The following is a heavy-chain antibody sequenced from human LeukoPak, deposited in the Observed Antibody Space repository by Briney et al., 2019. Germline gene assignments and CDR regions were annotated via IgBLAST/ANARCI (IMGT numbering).Heavy chain of an antibody. Sequence: GGSLRLSCAASGFTFSSYGMHWVRQAPGKGLEWVAVIWYDGSNKYYADSVEGRFTISRDNSKNTLYLQMNSLRAEDTAVYYCARDGYCSGGSCYSAPYYFDYWGQGTLVTVSS. D-gene: IGHD2-15*01. CDR1: GFTFSSYG. CDR2: IWYDGSNK. V-gene: IGHV3-33*01. CDR3: ARDGYCSGGSCYSAPYYFDY. J-gene: IGHJ4*02.